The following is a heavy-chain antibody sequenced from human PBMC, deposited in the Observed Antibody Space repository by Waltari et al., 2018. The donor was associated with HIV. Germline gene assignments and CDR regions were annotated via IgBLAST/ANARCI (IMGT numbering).Heavy chain of an antibody. CDR2: IYTSGST. CDR3: AREYCSSTSCSPNGRLGAFDI. CDR1: GGSISSYY. J-gene: IGHJ3*02. D-gene: IGHD2-2*01. V-gene: IGHV4-4*07. Sequence: QVQLQESGPGLVKASETLSLTCTVSGGSISSYYWSWIRQPAGKGPEWIGRIYTSGSTNYNSSLKSRVTMSIDTSKNQFFLKLSSVTAADTAVYYCAREYCSSTSCSPNGRLGAFDIWGQGTMVTVSS.